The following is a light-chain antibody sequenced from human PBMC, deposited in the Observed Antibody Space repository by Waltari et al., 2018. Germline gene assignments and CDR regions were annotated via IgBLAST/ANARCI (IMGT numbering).Light chain of an antibody. J-gene: IGLJ7*01. CDR2: EAT. V-gene: IGLV1-51*02. CDR3: GTWDSSLSGAV. Sequence: QSVLTQPPSVSAAPGHRVTISCSGGSSNIGDNYLSWYRQFPGTAPKLLIHEATDRPSGIPGRFSGSKSGTSATLDITGLQAGDEADYYCGTWDSSLSGAVFGGGTHLTVL. CDR1: SSNIGDNY.